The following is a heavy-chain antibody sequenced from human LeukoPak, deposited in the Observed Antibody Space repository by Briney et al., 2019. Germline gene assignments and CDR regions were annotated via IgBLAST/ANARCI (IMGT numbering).Heavy chain of an antibody. Sequence: SETLSLTCNVSGGSTSGYHWSWIRQSPEKGLEWIGYVSYSGYPNYSPPLKSRVTMSLDTSKNHFSLKLNSVTAADTALYYCARHLSGSHSRGIDSRGRGTLVIVST. D-gene: IGHD1-26*01. V-gene: IGHV4-59*08. CDR2: VSYSGYP. J-gene: IGHJ4*02. CDR3: ARHLSGSHSRGIDS. CDR1: GGSTSGYH.